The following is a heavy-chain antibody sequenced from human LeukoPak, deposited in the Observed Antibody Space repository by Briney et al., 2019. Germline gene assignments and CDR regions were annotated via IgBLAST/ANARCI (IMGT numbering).Heavy chain of an antibody. CDR1: GGSISSRTYY. CDR3: AREWTTWGAFDI. Sequence: SETLSLTCTVSGGSISSRTYYWGWIRQPPGKGLEWIGSIYYTGSTFYNPSLKSRVTISVDTSKNQFSMKLSSVTAADAVVYFCAREWTTWGAFDIWGQGTMVTVSS. V-gene: IGHV4-39*07. J-gene: IGHJ3*02. D-gene: IGHD2/OR15-2a*01. CDR2: IYYTGST.